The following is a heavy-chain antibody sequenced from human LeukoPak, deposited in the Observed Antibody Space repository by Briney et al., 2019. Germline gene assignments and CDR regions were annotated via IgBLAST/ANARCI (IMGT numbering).Heavy chain of an antibody. D-gene: IGHD5-12*01. CDR1: GGSISSYY. CDR3: ARSPKGGYRYDETDY. Sequence: SETLSLTCTVSGGSISSYYWSWIRQPPGKGLEWIGYIYYSGSTNYNPSLKSRVTISVDTSKNQFSLKLSSVTAADTAVYYCARSPKGGYRYDETDYWGQGTLVTVSS. J-gene: IGHJ4*02. CDR2: IYYSGST. V-gene: IGHV4-59*01.